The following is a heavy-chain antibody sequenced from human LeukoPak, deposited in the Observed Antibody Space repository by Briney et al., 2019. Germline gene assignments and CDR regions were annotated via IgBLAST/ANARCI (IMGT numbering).Heavy chain of an antibody. CDR2: IYYSGST. J-gene: IGHJ5*02. V-gene: IGHV4-39*01. CDR1: GRSISSSSYY. CDR3: ARAYSSGWYVPERYNWFDP. D-gene: IGHD6-19*01. Sequence: SETLSLTCTVSGRSISSSSYYWGWIRQPPGKGLEWIGSIYYSGSTYYNPSLKSRVTISVDTSKNQFSLKLASVTAADTAVYYCARAYSSGWYVPERYNWFDPWGQGTLVTVSS.